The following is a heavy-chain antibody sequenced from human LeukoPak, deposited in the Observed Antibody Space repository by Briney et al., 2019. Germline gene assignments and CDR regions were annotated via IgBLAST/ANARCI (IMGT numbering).Heavy chain of an antibody. CDR2: ISGSGGST. Sequence: PGGSLRLSCGASRFTFTRYAMTWVRQAPGKGLEWVSSISGSGGSTYYADSVKGRFTVSRDNSKNTLYLQMHSLRAEDTAVYFCAKDASGSFTDAFDIWGQGTTVTVSS. CDR1: RFTFTRYA. D-gene: IGHD3-10*01. V-gene: IGHV3-23*01. CDR3: AKDASGSFTDAFDI. J-gene: IGHJ3*02.